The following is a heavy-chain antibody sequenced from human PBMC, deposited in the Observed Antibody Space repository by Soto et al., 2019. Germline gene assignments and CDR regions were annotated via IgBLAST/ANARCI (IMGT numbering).Heavy chain of an antibody. CDR3: ASPSDTRHX. V-gene: IGHV3-23*01. J-gene: IGHJ4*02. CDR2: ISGSGGST. CDR1: GFTFSSYA. Sequence: EGSLRLSCVASGFTFSSYAMSWVRQAPGKGLEWVSSISGSGGSTYYADSVKGRFTISRDNSKNALYLQMNSLRAEDTAVYYCASPSDTRHXWGQGTLVTVSX.